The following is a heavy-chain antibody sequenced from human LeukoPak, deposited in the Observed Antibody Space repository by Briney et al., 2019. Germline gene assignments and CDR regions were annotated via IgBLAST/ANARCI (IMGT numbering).Heavy chain of an antibody. V-gene: IGHV4-34*01. CDR2: INHSGNT. Sequence: SETLSLTCAVYVGSFSGYYWSWIRQPPGKGLEWIGEINHSGNTNYNPSLKSRVTISVDTSKNQFSLKLSSVTAADTAVYYCARPRGGFGERRYFDYWGQGTLVTVSS. CDR1: VGSFSGYY. D-gene: IGHD3-10*01. J-gene: IGHJ4*02. CDR3: ARPRGGFGERRYFDY.